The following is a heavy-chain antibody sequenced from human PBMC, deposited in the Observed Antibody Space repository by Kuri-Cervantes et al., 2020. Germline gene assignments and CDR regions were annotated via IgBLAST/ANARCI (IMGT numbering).Heavy chain of an antibody. CDR2: INPSGGST. J-gene: IGHJ4*02. D-gene: IGHD3-10*01. CDR3: ARGYYGSGSYPNW. CDR1: GYTFTSYY. Sequence: ASSKVSCKASGYTFTSYYMHWGRQAPGQGLEWRGIINPSGGSTSYAQKFQGRITMTRDTSTSTVYMELSSLRSEDTAAHYCARGYYGSGSYPNWWGQGTLVTVSS. V-gene: IGHV1-46*01.